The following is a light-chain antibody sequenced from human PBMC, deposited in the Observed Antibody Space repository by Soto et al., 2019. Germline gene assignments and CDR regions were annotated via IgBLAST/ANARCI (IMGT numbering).Light chain of an antibody. CDR2: GAS. V-gene: IGKV3-15*01. CDR3: HQYNSWPHT. CDR1: QSVGSY. Sequence: EIMMTQSPAILSVSPGERATLSCRASQSVGSYLAWYQQKPGQAPRLFIYGASTRATGIPARFTASGSGTEFTLTISSLQSEDFAVYYCHQYNSWPHTLGQGTKVDIK. J-gene: IGKJ2*01.